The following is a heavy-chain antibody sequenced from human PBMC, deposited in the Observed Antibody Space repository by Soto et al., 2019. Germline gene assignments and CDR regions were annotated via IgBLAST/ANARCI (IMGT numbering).Heavy chain of an antibody. D-gene: IGHD2-15*01. Sequence: SETLSLTCTVSGGSISSSSYYWGWIRQPPGKGLEWIGSIYYSGSTYYNPSLKSRVTISVDTSKNQFSLKLSSVTAADTAVYYCASGDCSGGSCYPNYGMDVWGQGTTVT. V-gene: IGHV4-39*01. CDR1: GGSISSSSYY. CDR2: IYYSGST. CDR3: ASGDCSGGSCYPNYGMDV. J-gene: IGHJ6*02.